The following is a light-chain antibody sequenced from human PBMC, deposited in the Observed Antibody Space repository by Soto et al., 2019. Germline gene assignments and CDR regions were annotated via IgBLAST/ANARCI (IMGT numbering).Light chain of an antibody. J-gene: IGKJ1*01. CDR2: KAS. CDR1: QTISSW. Sequence: DIQMPQSPSPLSGSLGDRFTITCRASQTISSWLAWYQQKPGKAPKLLIYKASTLKSGVPSRFSGSGSGTEFTLTICSLQPDDFATYYCQHANSYSGAFGQGTKVDIK. V-gene: IGKV1-5*03. CDR3: QHANSYSGA.